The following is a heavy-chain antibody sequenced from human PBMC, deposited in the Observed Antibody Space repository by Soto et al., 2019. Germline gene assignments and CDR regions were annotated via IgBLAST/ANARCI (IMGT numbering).Heavy chain of an antibody. CDR2: IYYSGST. J-gene: IGHJ3*02. CDR3: ARVGYYDCSGYNAFNI. V-gene: IGHV4-31*03. CDR1: GGSISSGGYY. Sequence: QVQLQESGPGLVKPSQTLSLTCTVSGGSISSGGYYWSWIRQHPGKGLEWIGYIYYSGSTYYNPSLKSRVTITVDTSKNQFSLELSSVTATDTAVYYCARVGYYDCSGYNAFNIWGQGTMVTVSS. D-gene: IGHD3-22*01.